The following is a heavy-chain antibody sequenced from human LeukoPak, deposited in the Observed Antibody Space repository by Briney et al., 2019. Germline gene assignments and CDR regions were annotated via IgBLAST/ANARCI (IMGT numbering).Heavy chain of an antibody. CDR2: INPNSGVT. V-gene: IGHV1-2*02. CDR3: ARGIAAAGTFDY. J-gene: IGHJ4*02. Sequence: ASVKVSCKASGYTFTGYYLHWVRQAPGQGLEWMGWINPNSGVTNFAQKFQGRVTMTRDTSISTAYMDLSRLRSDDTAVYYCARGIAAAGTFDYRGQGSLVTVSS. D-gene: IGHD6-13*01. CDR1: GYTFTGYY.